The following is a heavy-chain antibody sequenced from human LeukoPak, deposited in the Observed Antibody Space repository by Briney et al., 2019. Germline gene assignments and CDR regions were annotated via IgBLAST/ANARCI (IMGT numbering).Heavy chain of an antibody. CDR1: GGSISSYY. CDR2: IYYSGST. Sequence: SETLSLTCTVSGGSISSYYWSWIRQPPGKGLEWIGYIYYSGSTNYNPSLKSRVTISVDTSKNRFSLKLSSVTAADTAVYYCARGGNDFWSGSPDAFDIWGQGTMVTVSS. J-gene: IGHJ3*02. V-gene: IGHV4-59*01. D-gene: IGHD3-3*01. CDR3: ARGGNDFWSGSPDAFDI.